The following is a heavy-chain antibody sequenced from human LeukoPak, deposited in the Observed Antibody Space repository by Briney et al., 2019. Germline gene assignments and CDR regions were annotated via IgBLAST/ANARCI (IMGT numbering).Heavy chain of an antibody. CDR1: GYTFTNYG. D-gene: IGHD4-17*01. V-gene: IGHV1-18*01. CDR2: MSANNGNT. Sequence: ASVNVSCKASGYTFTNYGISWVRQAPGQRLEGMGWMSANNGNTNYAQNVQGRVTMTTDTCTSTAYLELRSLRSDDTAVYYCARALRGLSNLDYWGQGTLVTVSS. CDR3: ARALRGLSNLDY. J-gene: IGHJ4*02.